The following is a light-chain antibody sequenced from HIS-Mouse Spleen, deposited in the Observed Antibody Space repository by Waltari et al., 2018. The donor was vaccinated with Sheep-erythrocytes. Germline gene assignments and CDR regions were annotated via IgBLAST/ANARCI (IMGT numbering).Light chain of an antibody. V-gene: IGLV1-47*01. CDR1: SSNIGSHY. Sequence: QSVLTQPPSASGTPGQRVTISCSGSSSNIGSHYVYWYQQLPGTAPKLLIYRNNPRPYVGPDRFSGSKSGTSASLAISGLRSEDEADYYCAAWDDSLSGVVFGGGTKLTVL. J-gene: IGLJ2*01. CDR2: RNN. CDR3: AAWDDSLSGVV.